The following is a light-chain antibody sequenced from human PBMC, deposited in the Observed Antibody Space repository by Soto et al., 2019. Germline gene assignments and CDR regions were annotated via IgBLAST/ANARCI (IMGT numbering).Light chain of an antibody. CDR2: AAS. CDR3: QQYNNWAPLT. V-gene: IGKV3-15*01. Sequence: EIVMTQSPATLSVSPGERATLSCRASQSVSSNLAWYQQKPGQAPRLLIYAASTRATGIPARFSGSGSGTEFTLTINSLQSEDFAVYYCQQYNNWAPLTFGGGTKVEIK. CDR1: QSVSSN. J-gene: IGKJ4*01.